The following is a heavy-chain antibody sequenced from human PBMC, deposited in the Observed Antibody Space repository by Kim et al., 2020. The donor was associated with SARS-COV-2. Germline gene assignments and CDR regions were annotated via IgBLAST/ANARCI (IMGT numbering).Heavy chain of an antibody. CDR3: ARSRVGETFDY. Sequence: TSYAQKFQGRVTMTRDTATSTVYMELSSLRSEDTAVYYCARSRVGETFDYWGQGTLVTVSS. V-gene: IGHV1-46*01. J-gene: IGHJ4*02. CDR2: T. D-gene: IGHD3-10*01.